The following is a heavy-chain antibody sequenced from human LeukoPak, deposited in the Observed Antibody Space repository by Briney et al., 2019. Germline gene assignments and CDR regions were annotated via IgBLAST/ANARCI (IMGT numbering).Heavy chain of an antibody. D-gene: IGHD4-11*01. Sequence: GASVKVSCKNPGYSIAGYYIHWARQAPGQGLEWMGRLNPNYRDTNFAQRFQGRVTMTRDTTITTAFMEVNNLRSDDTAIYYCARGAYDYDAFDIWGQGTLVTVSS. CDR3: ARGAYDYDAFDI. J-gene: IGHJ3*02. CDR2: LNPNYRDT. V-gene: IGHV1-2*06. CDR1: GYSIAGYY.